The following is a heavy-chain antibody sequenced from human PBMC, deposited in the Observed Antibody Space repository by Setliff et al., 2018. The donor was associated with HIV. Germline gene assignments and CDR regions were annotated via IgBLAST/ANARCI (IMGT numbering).Heavy chain of an antibody. CDR2: IYISGTT. V-gene: IGHV4-4*09. CDR1: GGSISTSY. D-gene: IGHD2-15*01. Sequence: SETLSLTCTVSGGSISTSYWNWIRQPPGKGLEWIAYIYISGTTNYNPSLTRRVTISLATSRNQFSLKLGSVTAADTAMYYCAREHCSGGSCNGFDIWGQGTMVTVSS. CDR3: AREHCSGGSCNGFDI. J-gene: IGHJ3*02.